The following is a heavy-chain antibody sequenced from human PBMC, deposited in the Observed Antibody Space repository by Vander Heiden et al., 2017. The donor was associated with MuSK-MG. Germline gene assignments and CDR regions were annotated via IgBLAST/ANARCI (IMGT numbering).Heavy chain of an antibody. D-gene: IGHD3-3*01. J-gene: IGHJ5*02. CDR1: GFTFSSYA. Sequence: EVQLLESGGGLVQPAGSLRLSCAASGFTFSSYAMSWVRQAPGKGLEWVSAISGSGGSTYYADSVKGRFTISRDNSKNTLYLQMNSLRAEDTAVYYCAKPYYDFWSGYSPNWFDPWGQGTLVTVSS. V-gene: IGHV3-23*01. CDR2: ISGSGGST. CDR3: AKPYYDFWSGYSPNWFDP.